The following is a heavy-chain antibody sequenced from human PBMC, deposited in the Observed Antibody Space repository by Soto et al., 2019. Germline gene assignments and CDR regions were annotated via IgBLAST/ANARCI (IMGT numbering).Heavy chain of an antibody. Sequence: GASVKVSCKASGYTFTSYAMHWVRQAPGQRLEWMGWINAGNGNTKYSQKFQGRVTITRDTSASTAYMELSSLRSEDTAVYYCARDRYYDSRGYRSPNWFDSWGQGTLVTVSS. CDR2: INAGNGNT. J-gene: IGHJ5*01. CDR1: GYTFTSYA. D-gene: IGHD3-22*01. V-gene: IGHV1-3*01. CDR3: ARDRYYDSRGYRSPNWFDS.